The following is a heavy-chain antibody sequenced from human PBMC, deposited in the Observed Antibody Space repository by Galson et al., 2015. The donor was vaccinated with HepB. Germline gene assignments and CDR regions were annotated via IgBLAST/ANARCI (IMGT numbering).Heavy chain of an antibody. CDR3: ARGGRDDCSKTSCPPFQH. V-gene: IGHV1-2*02. CDR1: GYTFTDHY. CDR2: IHPNTGGT. D-gene: IGHD2-2*01. Sequence: SVKVSCKASGYTFTDHYMHWVRQAPGQGLEWMGWIHPNTGGTDYAQKIQGRITVTRDKSISTAYMELSRLTSDDTAVYYCARGGRDDCSKTSCPPFQHWGQGTLVTVSS. J-gene: IGHJ1*01.